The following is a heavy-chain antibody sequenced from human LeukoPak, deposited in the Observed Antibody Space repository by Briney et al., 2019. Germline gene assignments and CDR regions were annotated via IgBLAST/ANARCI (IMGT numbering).Heavy chain of an antibody. Sequence: GRSLRLSCAASGFTFDDYAMHWVRQAPGKGLEWVSGISWNSGSIGYADSVKGRFTISRDNAKNSLYLQMNSLRAEDMALYYCAKSPGVNSAPFDPWGQGTLLTVSS. D-gene: IGHD3-10*01. CDR2: ISWNSGSI. CDR1: GFTFDDYA. CDR3: AKSPGVNSAPFDP. J-gene: IGHJ5*02. V-gene: IGHV3-9*03.